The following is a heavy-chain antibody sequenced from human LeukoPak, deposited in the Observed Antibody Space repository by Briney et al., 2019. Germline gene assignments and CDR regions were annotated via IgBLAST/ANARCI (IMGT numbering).Heavy chain of an antibody. CDR2: INPDGSGT. D-gene: IGHD3-3*01. CDR1: GFSFSPYW. CDR3: ARVYYDFWSGYLTPDY. J-gene: IGHJ4*02. V-gene: IGHV3-7*01. Sequence: GGSLRLSCAASGFSFSPYWMSWVRQGPGKGLDWVASINPDGSGTSYVDSVKGRFTISRDNAQNSLYLQMNSLSAEDTAVYYCARVYYDFWSGYLTPDYWGQGTLVTVSS.